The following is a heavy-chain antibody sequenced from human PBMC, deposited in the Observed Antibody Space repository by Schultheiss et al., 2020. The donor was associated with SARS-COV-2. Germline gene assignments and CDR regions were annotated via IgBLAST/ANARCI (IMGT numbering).Heavy chain of an antibody. CDR2: ISGSGGST. CDR1: GFTFTSYA. CDR3: ARDTGGFGGFGY. V-gene: IGHV3-23*01. D-gene: IGHD3-10*01. J-gene: IGHJ4*01. Sequence: GGSLRLSCAASGFTFTSYAIHWVRQSPGKGLEWVSAISGSGGSTYYADSVKGRFTISRDNSKNTLYLQMNSLRAEDTAVYYCARDTGGFGGFGYWGHGTLVTVSS.